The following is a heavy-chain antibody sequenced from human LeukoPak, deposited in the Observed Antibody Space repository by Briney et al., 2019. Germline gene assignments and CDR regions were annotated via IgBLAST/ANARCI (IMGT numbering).Heavy chain of an antibody. CDR1: GFTFSSYE. J-gene: IGHJ1*01. CDR2: ISSSGSTI. V-gene: IGHV3-48*03. Sequence: PGGSLRLPCAASGFTFSSYEMNWVRQAPGKGLEWVSYISSSGSTIYYADSVKGRFTISRDNAKNSLYLQMNSLRAEDTAVYYCARDFGYGDYFQYWGQGTLVTVSS. CDR3: ARDFGYGDYFQY. D-gene: IGHD5-12*01.